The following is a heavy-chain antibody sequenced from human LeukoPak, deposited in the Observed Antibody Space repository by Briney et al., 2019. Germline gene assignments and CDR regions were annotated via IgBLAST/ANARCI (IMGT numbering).Heavy chain of an antibody. J-gene: IGHJ4*02. Sequence: GGSLRLSCAASGFTFSNYAITWVRQAPGKGLEWVTSISNSGGSTYYADSVKGRFTISRDNSKNTLSLQMNSLRPEDTAVYYCAKAGGSSGWYYFDFWGQGTLVTVSS. CDR2: ISNSGGST. D-gene: IGHD6-19*01. CDR1: GFTFSNYA. V-gene: IGHV3-23*01. CDR3: AKAGGSSGWYYFDF.